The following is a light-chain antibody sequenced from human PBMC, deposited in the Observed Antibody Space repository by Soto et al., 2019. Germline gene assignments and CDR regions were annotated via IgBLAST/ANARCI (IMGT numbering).Light chain of an antibody. V-gene: IGLV2-11*01. CDR1: SSDVGGYNY. J-gene: IGLJ1*01. CDR2: DVS. Sequence: QSVLTQPRSVSGSPGQSVTISCTGTSSDVGGYNYVSWYQQHPGKAPKLMIYDVSKRPSGVPDRFSGSKSGNTASLTISGLQAEDEADYCCCSYAGSYTFHVFGTGTKVTVL. CDR3: CSYAGSYTFHV.